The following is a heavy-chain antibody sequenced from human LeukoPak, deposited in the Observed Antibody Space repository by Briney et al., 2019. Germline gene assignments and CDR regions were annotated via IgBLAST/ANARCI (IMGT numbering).Heavy chain of an antibody. V-gene: IGHV4-34*01. Sequence: SETLSLTCAVYGGSFSGYYWSWIRQPPGKGLEWIGEINHSGSTNYNPSLKSRVTISVDTSKNQFPLKLSSVTAADTAVYYCARGPDSSGYYSDYWGQGTLVTVSS. J-gene: IGHJ4*02. CDR3: ARGPDSSGYYSDY. CDR2: INHSGST. CDR1: GGSFSGYY. D-gene: IGHD3-22*01.